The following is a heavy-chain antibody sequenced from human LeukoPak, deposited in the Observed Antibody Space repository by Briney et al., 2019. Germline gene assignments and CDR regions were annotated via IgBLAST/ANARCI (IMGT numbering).Heavy chain of an antibody. CDR1: GYTFTGYY. D-gene: IGHD1-26*01. Sequence: GASVKVSCKASGYTFTGYYMHWVRQAPGQRLEWMGWINPNSGGTNYAQKFQGRVTMTRDTSISTAYMELSRLRSDDTAVYYCARARSLGIHYYFEYWGQGPLVTVSS. CDR3: ARARSLGIHYYFEY. CDR2: INPNSGGT. V-gene: IGHV1-2*02. J-gene: IGHJ4*02.